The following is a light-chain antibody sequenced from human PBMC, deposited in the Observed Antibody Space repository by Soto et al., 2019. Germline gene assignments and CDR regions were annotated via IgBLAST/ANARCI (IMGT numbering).Light chain of an antibody. Sequence: QSVLTQPPSASGSPGQSVTISCTGTPSDVGASNYVSWYQQQPGKAPKLMISEVSKRPSGVPDRFAGSKSGNTASLTVSGLQAEDEAYYYCSSSAGTKNMVFGAGTKLTVL. J-gene: IGLJ2*01. CDR2: EVS. CDR3: SSSAGTKNMV. V-gene: IGLV2-8*01. CDR1: PSDVGASNY.